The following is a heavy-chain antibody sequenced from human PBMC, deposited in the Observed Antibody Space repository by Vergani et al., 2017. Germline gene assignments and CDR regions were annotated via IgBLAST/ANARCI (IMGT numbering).Heavy chain of an antibody. CDR2: ISIGGGDI. Sequence: EVQLLESGGGLVQPGGSRRLSCAVAGFTFDTSTMAYVRQAPGKGLEWVETISIGGGDIFYADSVKGGFTISRDNSKNTLFLQMNSLKDEDTAVYYCTTAWGLYYLHGEYFQYWGRGTLVSVSS. V-gene: IGHV3-23*01. J-gene: IGHJ1*01. D-gene: IGHD3-10*01. CDR3: TTAWGLYYLHGEYFQY. CDR1: GFTFDTST.